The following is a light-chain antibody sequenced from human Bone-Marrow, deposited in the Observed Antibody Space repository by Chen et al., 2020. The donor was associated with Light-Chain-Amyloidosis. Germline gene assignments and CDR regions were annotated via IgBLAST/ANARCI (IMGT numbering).Light chain of an antibody. CDR1: QSVLFSSNNKNY. Sequence: DIVMTQSPDSLAVSLGERATINCKSSQSVLFSSNNKNYLSWYQQKPGQPPKLLIYWASTRESGVPDRFSGSGSGTDFTLTISCLQAEDVAVYSCQQYHTTAYTFGQGTKLEIK. CDR2: WAS. J-gene: IGKJ2*01. CDR3: QQYHTTAYT. V-gene: IGKV4-1*01.